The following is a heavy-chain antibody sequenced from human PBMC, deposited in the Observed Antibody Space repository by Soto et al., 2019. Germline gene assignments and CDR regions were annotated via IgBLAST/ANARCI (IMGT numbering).Heavy chain of an antibody. V-gene: IGHV1-18*01. CDR3: ATVLGSTNYYDSSGPNWFDP. D-gene: IGHD3-22*01. CDR2: ISAYNGNT. J-gene: IGHJ5*02. Sequence: ASVKVSCKASGYTFTSYGISWVRQAPGQGLEWKGWISAYNGNTNYAQKLQGRVTMTEDTSTDTAYMELSSLRSEDPAVYYCATVLGSTNYYDSSGPNWFDPWGQGTLVTVSS. CDR1: GYTFTSYG.